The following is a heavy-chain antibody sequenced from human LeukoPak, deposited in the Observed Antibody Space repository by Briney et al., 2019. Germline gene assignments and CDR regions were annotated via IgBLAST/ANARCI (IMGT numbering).Heavy chain of an antibody. CDR3: ASGGSRSSRPFY. D-gene: IGHD6-19*01. J-gene: IGHJ4*02. CDR1: GFTFSSYA. Sequence: KPGGSLRLSCAASGFTFSSYAMSWVRQAPGKGLEWVSSISTSGTYIYYADSVKGRFTISRDNAEKSLYLQMNSLRVEDTAVYYCASGGSRSSRPFYWGQGTRGTVSS. V-gene: IGHV3-21*01. CDR2: ISTSGTYI.